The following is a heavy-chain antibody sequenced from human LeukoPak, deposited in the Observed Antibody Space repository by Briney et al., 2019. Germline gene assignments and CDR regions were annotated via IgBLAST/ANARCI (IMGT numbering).Heavy chain of an antibody. D-gene: IGHD6-13*01. Sequence: SVKVSPEASGGTFSSYAISSVRQAPGQGLEWMGRIIPIFGTANYAQKFHGRVTITTDASTSTASMELSSLRSEDTAVYYCARMRRSSSWYQPHLFDYWGEGTLVTVSS. J-gene: IGHJ4*02. V-gene: IGHV1-69*05. CDR3: ARMRRSSSWYQPHLFDY. CDR1: GGTFSSYA. CDR2: IIPIFGTA.